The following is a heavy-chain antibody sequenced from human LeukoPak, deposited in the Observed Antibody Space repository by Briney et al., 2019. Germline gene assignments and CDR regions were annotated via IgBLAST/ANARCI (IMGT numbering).Heavy chain of an antibody. J-gene: IGHJ5*02. V-gene: IGHV3-21*01. D-gene: IGHD6-13*01. CDR3: ARLGYNSNWHSWFDP. CDR1: GFTFSNFA. CDR2: IVGSSST. Sequence: GGSLRLSCAASGFTFSNFAMTWVRQAPGKGLEWVSSIVGSSSTYYADSLKGRFTISRDNAKNSLYLQMNSLRAEDTAVYHCARLGYNSNWHSWFDPWGQGTLVTVSS.